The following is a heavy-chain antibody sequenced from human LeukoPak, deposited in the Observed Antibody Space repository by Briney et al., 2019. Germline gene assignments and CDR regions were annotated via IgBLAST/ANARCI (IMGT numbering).Heavy chain of an antibody. CDR2: IWHDGSIK. Sequence: GGSLRLSCAASGFMFINYGMHWVRQAPGKGLEWLGIIWHDGSIKYYTESVKGRFTISRDNAKNSLYLQMNSLRAEDTAVYYCARDLWLDTAMATQSYYYYGMDVWGQGTTVTVSS. V-gene: IGHV3-33*01. CDR3: ARDLWLDTAMATQSYYYYGMDV. CDR1: GFMFINYG. J-gene: IGHJ6*02. D-gene: IGHD5-18*01.